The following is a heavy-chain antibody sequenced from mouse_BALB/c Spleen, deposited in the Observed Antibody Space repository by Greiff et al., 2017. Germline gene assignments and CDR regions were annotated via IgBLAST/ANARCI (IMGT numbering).Heavy chain of an antibody. D-gene: IGHD1-1*01. CDR2: IRLKSNNYAT. CDR1: GFTFSNYW. Sequence: EVQGVESGGGLVQPGGSMKLSCVASGFTFSNYWMNWVRQSPEKGLEWVAEIRLKSNNYATHYAESVKGRFTISRDDSKSSVYLQMNNLRAEDTGIYYCTRDYYGSSPDVWGAGTTVTVSS. V-gene: IGHV6-6*02. CDR3: TRDYYGSSPDV. J-gene: IGHJ1*01.